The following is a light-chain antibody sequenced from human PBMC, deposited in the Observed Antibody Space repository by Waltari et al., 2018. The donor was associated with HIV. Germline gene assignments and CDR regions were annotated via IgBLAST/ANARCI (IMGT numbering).Light chain of an antibody. V-gene: IGLV1-51*01. J-gene: IGLJ2*01. CDR1: SSNIGVNY. CDR3: VSWDSSLRGVL. CDR2: DNN. Sequence: QPLLTQPPSLSAAPGPKVSITCSGSSSNIGVNYVTWYQQFQRTDPKLLIYDNNERPSGIPDRFSGSKSGTSATLDITGLRTGDEADYYCVSWDSSLRGVLFGGGTKLTVL.